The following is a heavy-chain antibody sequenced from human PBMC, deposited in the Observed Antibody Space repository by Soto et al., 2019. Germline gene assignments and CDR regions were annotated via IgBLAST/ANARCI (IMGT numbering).Heavy chain of an antibody. Sequence: GGSLRLSCAASGFTFSSYAMHWVRQAPGKGLEWVAVISYDGSNKYYADSVKGRFTISRDNSKNTLYLQMNSLRAEDTAVYYCARDMEAEYSSSSRSVYYYYGMDVWGQGTTVTVSS. CDR3: ARDMEAEYSSSSRSVYYYYGMDV. CDR1: GFTFSSYA. D-gene: IGHD6-6*01. CDR2: ISYDGSNK. J-gene: IGHJ6*02. V-gene: IGHV3-30-3*01.